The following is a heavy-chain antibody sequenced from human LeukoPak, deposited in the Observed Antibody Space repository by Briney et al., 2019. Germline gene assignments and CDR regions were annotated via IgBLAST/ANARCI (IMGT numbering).Heavy chain of an antibody. CDR2: INHSGNT. V-gene: IGHV4-34*01. Sequence: SETLSLTCAVYGGSFSGYYWSWIRQPPGKGLEWIGEINHSGNTNYNPSLKSRVTISVDTSKNQFSLKLSSVTAADTAVYYCASWLQSPSLYFDSWGQGTLVTVSS. J-gene: IGHJ4*02. D-gene: IGHD5-24*01. CDR3: ASWLQSPSLYFDS. CDR1: GGSFSGYY.